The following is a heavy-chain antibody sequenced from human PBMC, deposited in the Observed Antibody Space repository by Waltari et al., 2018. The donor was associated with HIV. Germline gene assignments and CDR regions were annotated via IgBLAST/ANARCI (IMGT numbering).Heavy chain of an antibody. CDR3: ARGWADY. CDR2: INLNGSEK. CDR1: GFTFTTYW. Sequence: EVQLVESGGDLVQPGGSLRLSCAVSGFTFTTYWMSGVRRAPGKGLELVANINLNGSEKYYVYSVKGRFTISRDNAKNSLFLQMNSLRAEDTGIYYCARGWADYWGQGTLVTVSS. J-gene: IGHJ4*02. V-gene: IGHV3-7*01.